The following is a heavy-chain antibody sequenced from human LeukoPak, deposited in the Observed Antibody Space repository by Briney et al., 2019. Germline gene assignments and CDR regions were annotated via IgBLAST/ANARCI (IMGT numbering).Heavy chain of an antibody. CDR1: GYTFTSYG. J-gene: IGHJ4*02. V-gene: IGHV1-18*01. Sequence: ASVKVSCKASGYTFTSYGISWVRPAPGQGVEWMGWISAYNGNKNYAQKLQGRVTMTTDTSTSTAYMELRSLRSDDTAVYYCARDGGRAYCGGDCYLFDYWGQGTLVTVSS. CDR3: ARDGGRAYCGGDCYLFDY. CDR2: ISAYNGNK. D-gene: IGHD2-21*02.